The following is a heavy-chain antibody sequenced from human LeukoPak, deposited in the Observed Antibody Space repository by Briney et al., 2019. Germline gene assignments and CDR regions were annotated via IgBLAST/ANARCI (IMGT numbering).Heavy chain of an antibody. CDR2: ISAVGAIT. CDR1: GFIFGDYQ. J-gene: IGHJ4*02. CDR3: ARQGFYDNSGYSNFDS. V-gene: IGHV3-48*03. D-gene: IGHD3-22*01. Sequence: PGGSLRLSCVASGFIFGDYQMNWVRLAPGKGLEWVSYISAVGAITHYADSVSGRFIISRDNAQNSLFLQMDRLRAEDTALYYYARQGFYDNSGYSNFDSWGQGILVTVSS.